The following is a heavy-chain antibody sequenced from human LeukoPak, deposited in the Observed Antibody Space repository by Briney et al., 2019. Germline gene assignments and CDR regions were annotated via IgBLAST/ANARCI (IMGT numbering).Heavy chain of an antibody. CDR1: GGSFSGCY. D-gene: IGHD2-15*01. CDR3: ARGGYIVVVVAATASLFHDYGMDV. CDR2: GNHSGST. J-gene: IGHJ6*02. Sequence: PSETLSLTCAVYGGSFSGCYWSWIRQPAGKGLEWIGEGNHSGSTNYNPSLKSRVTRSLDTSKTPFSLKLSSVSAVDTAVYYCARGGYIVVVVAATASLFHDYGMDVWGQGTTVTVSS. V-gene: IGHV4-34*01.